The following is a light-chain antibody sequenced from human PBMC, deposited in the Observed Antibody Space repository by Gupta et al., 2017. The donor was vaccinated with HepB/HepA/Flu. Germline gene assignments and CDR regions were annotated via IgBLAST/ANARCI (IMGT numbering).Light chain of an antibody. CDR3: QQSDSNPAIS. Sequence: IQMTQSPSSLSASVGDRVTITCRASQSIGTYLHWYQQKPGKAPKFLIYGASIWQSGVPARFSGSGYGTDLTLTINGRQPEDFATYYCQQSDSNPAISFGGGTKVEIK. V-gene: IGKV1-39*01. J-gene: IGKJ4*01. CDR1: QSIGTY. CDR2: GAS.